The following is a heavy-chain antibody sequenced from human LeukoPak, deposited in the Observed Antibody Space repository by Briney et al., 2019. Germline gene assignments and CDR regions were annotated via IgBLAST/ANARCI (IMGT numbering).Heavy chain of an antibody. V-gene: IGHV4-34*01. CDR2: INHSGST. D-gene: IGHD3-22*01. CDR3: ARSRREYYYDSSGYYFDY. J-gene: IGHJ4*02. Sequence: SETLSLTCAVYGGSFSGYYWSWIRQPPGKGLEWIGEINHSGSTNYDPSLKSRVTISVDTSKNQFSLKLSSVTAADTAVYYCARSRREYYYDSSGYYFDYWGQGTLVTVSS. CDR1: GGSFSGYY.